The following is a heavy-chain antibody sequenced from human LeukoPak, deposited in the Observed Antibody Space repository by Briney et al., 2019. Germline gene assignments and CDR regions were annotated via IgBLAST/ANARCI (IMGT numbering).Heavy chain of an antibody. CDR1: GYTFTSNY. J-gene: IGHJ4*02. V-gene: IGHV1-69*06. D-gene: IGHD6-6*01. CDR3: ARDSSMGGIAARTFDY. CDR2: IIPIFGTA. Sequence: SVKVSCKAFGYTFTSNYMHWVRQAPGQGLEWMGGIIPIFGTANYAQKFQGRVTITADKSTSTAYMELSSLRSEDTAVYYCARDSSMGGIAARTFDYWGQGTLVTVSS.